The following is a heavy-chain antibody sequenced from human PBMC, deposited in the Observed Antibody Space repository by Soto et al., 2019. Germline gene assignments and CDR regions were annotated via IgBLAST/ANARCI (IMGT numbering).Heavy chain of an antibody. Sequence: SETLSLTCAVSGGSISSSNWWSWVRQPPGKGLEWIGEIYHSGSTNYNPSLKSRVTISVDKSKNQFSLKLSSVTAADTAVYYCARETAAKYYYYYGMDVWGQGPTVTVSS. D-gene: IGHD6-13*01. CDR1: GGSISSSNW. V-gene: IGHV4-4*02. CDR3: ARETAAKYYYYYGMDV. CDR2: IYHSGST. J-gene: IGHJ6*02.